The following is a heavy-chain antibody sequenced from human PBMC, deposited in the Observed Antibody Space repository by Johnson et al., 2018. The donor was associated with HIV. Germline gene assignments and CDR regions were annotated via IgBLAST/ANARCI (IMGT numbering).Heavy chain of an antibody. V-gene: IGHV3-11*01. CDR3: AKDLLTLDAFDI. CDR2: ISSSGTTI. J-gene: IGHJ3*02. CDR1: GFTFSDYY. Sequence: QVQLVESGGGLVKPGGSLRLSCVASGFTFSDYYMGWIRQAPGKGLEWVSYISSSGTTIYSADSVQGRFTISRDNSKNTLYLQMNSLRAEDTAVYYCAKDLLTLDAFDIWGQGTMVTVSS.